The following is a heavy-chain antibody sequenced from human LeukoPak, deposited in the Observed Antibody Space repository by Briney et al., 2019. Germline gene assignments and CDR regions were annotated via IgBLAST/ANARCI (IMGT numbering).Heavy chain of an antibody. CDR1: GFTLHSYW. J-gene: IGHJ6*02. CDR2: IKQDGSEK. Sequence: PGGSLRLSCAASGFTLHSYWMSWVRQAPGTGLEWVANIKQDGSEKYYVDSVKGRFTSSRDNAKNSLYLQMNSLRAEDTAVYYCARCSSSSWYPHYYYYYGMDVWGQGTTVTVSS. CDR3: ARCSSSSWYPHYYYYYGMDV. V-gene: IGHV3-7*01. D-gene: IGHD6-13*01.